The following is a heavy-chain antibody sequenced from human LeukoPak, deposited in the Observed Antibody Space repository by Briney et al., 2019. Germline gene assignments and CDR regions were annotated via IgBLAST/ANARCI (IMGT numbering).Heavy chain of an antibody. J-gene: IGHJ4*02. CDR2: ISGSGGST. CDR1: GFTFSSYA. CDR3: AKWDEYDSSGYYYFDY. V-gene: IGHV3-23*01. D-gene: IGHD3-22*01. Sequence: GGSLRLSCAASGFTFSSYAMSCVRQAPGKGLEWVSAISGSGGSTYYADSVKGRFTISRDNSKNTLYLQMNSLGAEATAVYYCAKWDEYDSSGYYYFDYWGQGTLVTVSS.